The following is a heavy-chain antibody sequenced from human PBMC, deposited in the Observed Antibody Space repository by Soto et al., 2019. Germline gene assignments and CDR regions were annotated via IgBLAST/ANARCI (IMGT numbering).Heavy chain of an antibody. CDR2: IYYSGST. D-gene: IGHD2-21*02. Sequence: QVQLQESGPGLVKPSQTLSLTCTVSGGSISSGDYYWSWIRQPPGKGLEWIGYIYYSGSTYYNPSLKSRVTISADTSENQSSLKLSSVTAADTAVYYCARVAYCGGDCYSRAEVFDYWGQGTLVTVSS. CDR3: ARVAYCGGDCYSRAEVFDY. J-gene: IGHJ4*02. V-gene: IGHV4-30-4*01. CDR1: GGSISSGDYY.